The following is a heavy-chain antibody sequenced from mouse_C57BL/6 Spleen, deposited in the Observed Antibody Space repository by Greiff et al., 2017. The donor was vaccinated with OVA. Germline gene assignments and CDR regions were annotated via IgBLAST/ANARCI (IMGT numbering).Heavy chain of an antibody. CDR3: ARQGQLRLLYYFDY. D-gene: IGHD3-2*02. V-gene: IGHV5-9*01. J-gene: IGHJ2*01. Sequence: EVMLVESGVGLVKPGGSLKLSCAASGFTFSSYTMSWVRQTPEKRLEWVATISGGGGNTYYPDSVKGRFTISRDNAKNTLYLQMSSLRSEDTALYYCARQGQLRLLYYFDYWGQGTTLTVSS. CDR2: ISGGGGNT. CDR1: GFTFSSYT.